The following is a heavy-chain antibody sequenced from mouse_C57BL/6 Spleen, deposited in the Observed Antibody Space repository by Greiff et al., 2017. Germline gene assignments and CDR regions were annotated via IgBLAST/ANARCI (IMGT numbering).Heavy chain of an antibody. CDR2: ISDGGSYT. CDR3: AREQLTIGNYFDY. CDR1: GFTFSSYA. D-gene: IGHD1-1*02. J-gene: IGHJ2*01. V-gene: IGHV5-4*01. Sequence: EVKLMESGGGLVKPGGSLKLSCAASGFTFSSYAMSWVRQTPEKRLEWVATISDGGSYTYYPDNVKGRFTISRDNAKNNLYLQMSHLKSEDTAMYYCAREQLTIGNYFDYWGQGTTLTVSS.